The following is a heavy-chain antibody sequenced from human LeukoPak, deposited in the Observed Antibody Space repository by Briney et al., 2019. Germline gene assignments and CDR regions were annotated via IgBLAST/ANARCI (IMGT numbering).Heavy chain of an antibody. CDR3: ARGGSYYENWFDP. D-gene: IGHD3-10*01. J-gene: IGHJ5*02. V-gene: IGHV3-74*01. CDR1: GFTFSSYW. Sequence: GGSLRLSCAASGFTFSSYWMHWVRQAPGKGLVWVSRINSDGSSTSYADSVKGRFTISRDNAKNSLYLQMNSLRAEDTAVYYCARGGSYYENWFDPWGQGTLVTVSS. CDR2: INSDGSST.